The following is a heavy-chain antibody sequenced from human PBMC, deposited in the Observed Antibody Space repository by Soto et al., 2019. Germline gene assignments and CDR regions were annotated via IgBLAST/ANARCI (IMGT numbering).Heavy chain of an antibody. V-gene: IGHV1-2*04. CDR2: INPNGGVT. D-gene: IGHD1-26*01. CDR3: ASESGGAKAPLDYNSFYMDV. J-gene: IGHJ6*03. CDR1: GDSFNDYY. Sequence: QVQLVQSGAEVRKPGASVTVSCRSSGDSFNDYYIHWVRQAPGQGFEWMGWINPNGGVTKYAQKFHGWASMTWDTAIRTAYMRPSRLRSDDTAVYYCASESGGAKAPLDYNSFYMDVWGTGTTVTVSS.